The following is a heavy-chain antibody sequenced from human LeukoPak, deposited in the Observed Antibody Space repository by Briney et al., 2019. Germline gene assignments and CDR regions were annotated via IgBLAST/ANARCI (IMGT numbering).Heavy chain of an antibody. CDR1: GHTFTGYY. J-gene: IGHJ3*02. CDR2: INANSGGT. Sequence: GASVKVSCKASGHTFTGYYMHWVRQAPGQGLEWMGWINANSGGTNYAQKLQGRVTMTRDTSISTAYMELSRLRSDDTAVYYCASKWVTYYYNSSAYHYPTDVFDIWGQGTMVTVSS. D-gene: IGHD3-22*01. V-gene: IGHV1-2*02. CDR3: ASKWVTYYYNSSAYHYPTDVFDI.